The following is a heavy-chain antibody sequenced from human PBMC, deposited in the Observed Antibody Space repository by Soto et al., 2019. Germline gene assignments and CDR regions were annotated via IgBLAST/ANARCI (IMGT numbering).Heavy chain of an antibody. Sequence: ASVKVSGKASGYTLNTYYMHWVRQAPGQGPEWMGIINPRGGSTTYAQNFQDRVTMTRDTSSSTVYMELSSLRSEDTAVYYCARGGGFSPYYYNLDVWGQGTTVTVSS. J-gene: IGHJ6*02. CDR2: INPRGGST. CDR3: ARGGGFSPYYYNLDV. D-gene: IGHD2-15*01. CDR1: GYTLNTYY. V-gene: IGHV1-46*02.